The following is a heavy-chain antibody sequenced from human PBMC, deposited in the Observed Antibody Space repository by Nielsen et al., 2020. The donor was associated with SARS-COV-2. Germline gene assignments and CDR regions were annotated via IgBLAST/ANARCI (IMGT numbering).Heavy chain of an antibody. D-gene: IGHD5/OR15-5a*01. CDR1: GGSISSGGYS. J-gene: IGHJ4*02. CDR2: IYHSGST. V-gene: IGHV4-30-2*05. Sequence: SETLSLTCAVSGGSISSGGYSWSWIRQPPGKGLEWIGYIYHSGSTYYNPSLKSRVTISVDTSKNQFSLKLSSVTAADTALYYCARVSSPYYFDYWGQGTLVTVSS. CDR3: ARVSSPYYFDY.